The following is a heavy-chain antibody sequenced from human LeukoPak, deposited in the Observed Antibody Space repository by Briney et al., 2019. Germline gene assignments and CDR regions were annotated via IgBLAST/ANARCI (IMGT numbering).Heavy chain of an antibody. D-gene: IGHD6-13*01. CDR1: GFTLSSYG. CDR3: AKYSSSWSQYNWLDP. V-gene: IGHV3-33*06. J-gene: IGHJ5*02. Sequence: PGGSLRLSCVASGFTLSSYGMHWVRQAPGKGLEWVAVIWYDGNNKYYADSVKGRFTISRDNSKNTVYLQMNSLRAEDTAVYYCAKYSSSWSQYNWLDPWGQGTLVTVSS. CDR2: IWYDGNNK.